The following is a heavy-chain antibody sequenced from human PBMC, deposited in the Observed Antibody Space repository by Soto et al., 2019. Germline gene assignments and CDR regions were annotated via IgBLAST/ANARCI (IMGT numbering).Heavy chain of an antibody. CDR2: IKLDASEK. J-gene: IGHJ4*02. CDR3: ARGSKDSYPGSRIFDF. CDR1: GFTFSFYW. V-gene: IGHV3-7*03. D-gene: IGHD3-10*01. Sequence: PGGSLRLSCAASGFTFSFYWMSWVRQAPGKGLEWLGTIKLDASEKKYVDSVKGRFTMSRDNAKNSLYLQMDSLRADDSAVYFCARGSKDSYPGSRIFDFWGRGTLVTVSS.